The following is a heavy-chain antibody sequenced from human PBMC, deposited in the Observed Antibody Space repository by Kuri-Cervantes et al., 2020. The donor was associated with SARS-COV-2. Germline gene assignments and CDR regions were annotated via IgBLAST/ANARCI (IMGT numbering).Heavy chain of an antibody. CDR2: ISYDGSNK. CDR1: GFTFSSYA. Sequence: GESLKISCAASGFTFSSYAMHWVRQAPGKGLEWVAVISYDGSNKYYADSVKGRFTISRDNSKNTLYLQMNSLRAEDTAVYYCARDFRFGELTPIDAFDIWGQGTMVTVSS. D-gene: IGHD3-10*01. J-gene: IGHJ3*02. V-gene: IGHV3-30*04. CDR3: ARDFRFGELTPIDAFDI.